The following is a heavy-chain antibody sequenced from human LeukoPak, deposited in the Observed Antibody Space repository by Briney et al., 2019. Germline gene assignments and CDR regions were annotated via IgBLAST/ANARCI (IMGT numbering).Heavy chain of an antibody. CDR1: GGSFSGYY. Sequence: PSETLSLTCAVYGGSFSGYYWSWIRQPPGKGLEWIGEINHSGSTNYNPSLKSRVTISVDTSKNQFSLKLSSVTAADTAVYYCARVSSGWQTNWFDPWGQGTLVTVSS. V-gene: IGHV4-34*01. CDR3: ARVSSGWQTNWFDP. CDR2: INHSGST. J-gene: IGHJ5*02. D-gene: IGHD6-19*01.